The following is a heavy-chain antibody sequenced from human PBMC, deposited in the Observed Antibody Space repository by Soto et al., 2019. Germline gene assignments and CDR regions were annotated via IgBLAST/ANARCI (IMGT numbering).Heavy chain of an antibody. Sequence: QVQLQESGPGLVTPAQTLSLTCTVSGGYLSSGTYYWIWTRHHPGKRLEWIGSIYYRGSTDYNPSLKSRVTISVDTSKNQFSLKLSSVTAADTAVYYCAIGRRSSGRHDAFDIWGQGTMVTVSS. CDR3: AIGRRSSGRHDAFDI. V-gene: IGHV4-31*03. CDR1: GGYLSSGTYY. J-gene: IGHJ3*02. D-gene: IGHD3-22*01. CDR2: IYYRGST.